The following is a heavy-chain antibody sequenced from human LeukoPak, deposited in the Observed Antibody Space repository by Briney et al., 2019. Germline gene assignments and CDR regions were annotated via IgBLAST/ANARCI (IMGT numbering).Heavy chain of an antibody. CDR3: AAGYSYDFFDY. CDR2: IYYSGTT. D-gene: IGHD5-18*01. J-gene: IGHJ4*02. Sequence: SETLSLTCTVSGGSVSSSSKYWGWIRQPPGKGLEWIGSIYYSGTTYFNPSLKSRVTISVDMSKNLFSLKLSSVTAADTAVYYCAAGYSYDFFDYWGQGTLVTVSS. V-gene: IGHV4-39*07. CDR1: GGSVSSSSKY.